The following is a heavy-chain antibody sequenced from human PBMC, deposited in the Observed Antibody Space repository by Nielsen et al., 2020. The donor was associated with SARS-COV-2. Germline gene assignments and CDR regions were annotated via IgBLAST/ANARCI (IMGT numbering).Heavy chain of an antibody. CDR3: ARVREDYYYYYMDV. J-gene: IGHJ6*03. D-gene: IGHD2-15*01. V-gene: IGHV1-18*04. CDR1: GYTFTSYG. Sequence: ASVKVSCKASGYTFTSYGISWVRQAPGQGLEWMGWISAYNGNTNYAQKLQGRVTMTTDTSTSTAYMELRSLRSDVTSVYYCARVREDYYYYYMDVWGKGTTVTVSS. CDR2: ISAYNGNT.